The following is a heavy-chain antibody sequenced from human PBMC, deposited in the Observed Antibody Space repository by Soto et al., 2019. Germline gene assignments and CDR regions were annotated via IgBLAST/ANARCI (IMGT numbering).Heavy chain of an antibody. V-gene: IGHV4-31*03. CDR1: GGSISSGGYY. D-gene: IGHD6-6*01. Sequence: SETLSLTCTVSGGSISSGGYYWSWIRQHPGKGLEWIGYIYYSGSTYYNPSLKSRVTISVDTSKNQFSLKLSSVTAADTAVYYCARCGSSSLEEYYFDYWGQGTLVTVSS. CDR3: ARCGSSSLEEYYFDY. CDR2: IYYSGST. J-gene: IGHJ4*02.